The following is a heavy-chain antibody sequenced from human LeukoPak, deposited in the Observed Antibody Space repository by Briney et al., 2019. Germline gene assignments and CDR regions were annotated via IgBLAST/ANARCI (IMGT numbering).Heavy chain of an antibody. D-gene: IGHD3-22*01. V-gene: IGHV3-7*01. CDR1: GFTFSSYW. CDR2: INQDGSEK. CDR3: ARDRALYDSRRGYYYTEDDY. J-gene: IGHJ4*02. Sequence: GGSLRLSCAASGFTFSSYWMIWVRQAPGKGLEWVANINQDGSEKYYVDSVKGRFSISRDSARSSLYLQMNTLRADDTAVYYCARDRALYDSRRGYYYTEDDYWGQGTLVTVSS.